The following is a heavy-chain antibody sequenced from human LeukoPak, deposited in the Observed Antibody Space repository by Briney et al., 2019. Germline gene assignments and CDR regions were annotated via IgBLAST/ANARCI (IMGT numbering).Heavy chain of an antibody. CDR3: ARDSMSSPVY. CDR2: ISSSSSYI. V-gene: IGHV3-21*01. D-gene: IGHD1-26*01. J-gene: IGHJ4*02. Sequence: SGGSLRLSCAASGFTFSSYWMNWARQAPGKGLEWVSSISSSSSYIYYADSVKGRFTVSRDNAKNSLYLQMNSLRAEDTAVYYCARDSMSSPVYWGQGTLVTVSS. CDR1: GFTFSSYW.